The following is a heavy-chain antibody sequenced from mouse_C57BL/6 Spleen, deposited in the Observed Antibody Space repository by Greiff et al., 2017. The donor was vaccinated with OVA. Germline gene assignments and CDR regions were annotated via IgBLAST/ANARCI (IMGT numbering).Heavy chain of an antibody. CDR3: ARGYDYFWYFDV. D-gene: IGHD2-4*01. J-gene: IGHJ1*03. CDR1: GYAFSSSW. Sequence: QVQLKQSGPELVKPGASVKISCKASGYAFSSSWMNWVKQRPGKGLEWIGRIYPGDGDTNYNGKFKGKATLTADKSSSTAYMQLSSLTSEDSAVYFCARGYDYFWYFDVWGTGTTVTVSS. V-gene: IGHV1-82*01. CDR2: IYPGDGDT.